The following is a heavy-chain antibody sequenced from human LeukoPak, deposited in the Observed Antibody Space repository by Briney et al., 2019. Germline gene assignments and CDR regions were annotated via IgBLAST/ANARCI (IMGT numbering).Heavy chain of an antibody. CDR2: ISGSAIST. D-gene: IGHD2-15*01. J-gene: IGHJ5*02. Sequence: PGGSLRLSCAASGFTFTSYAMSWVRQAPGKGLEWVSAISGSAISTYYADSVKGRFTISRDNSKNTLYLQMNSLRAEDTAIYYCAKTDCSGGSCPNWFDPWGQGTLVTVSS. V-gene: IGHV3-23*01. CDR1: GFTFTSYA. CDR3: AKTDCSGGSCPNWFDP.